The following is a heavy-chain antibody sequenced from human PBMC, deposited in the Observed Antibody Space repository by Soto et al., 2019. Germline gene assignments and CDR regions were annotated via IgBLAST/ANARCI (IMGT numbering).Heavy chain of an antibody. J-gene: IGHJ6*02. D-gene: IGHD2-2*01. CDR2: IIPIFGTA. Sequence: QVQLVQSGAEVKKPGSSVKVSCKASGGTFSSYAISWVRQAPGQGLEWMGGIIPIFGTANYAQKFQGRVTITADESTSTAYMELSSLRSEDTAVYYCASDIVLVPAADRGGAYYYGMDVWGQGTTVTVSS. CDR1: GGTFSSYA. CDR3: ASDIVLVPAADRGGAYYYGMDV. V-gene: IGHV1-69*12.